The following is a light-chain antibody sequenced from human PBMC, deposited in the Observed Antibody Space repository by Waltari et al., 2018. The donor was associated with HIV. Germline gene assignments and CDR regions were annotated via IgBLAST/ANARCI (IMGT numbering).Light chain of an antibody. CDR2: DSS. J-gene: IGLJ1*01. V-gene: IGLV3-19*01. Sequence: SSDLPQDPAVSVALGETVRITSRGDTLRNYYAAWYQQKPGQAPILVIYDSSSLPSGIPDRFSGSTSGTTASLTITGAQAEDEADYYCNSRGSSGTSYVFGPGTYVTVL. CDR1: TLRNYY. CDR3: NSRGSSGTSYV.